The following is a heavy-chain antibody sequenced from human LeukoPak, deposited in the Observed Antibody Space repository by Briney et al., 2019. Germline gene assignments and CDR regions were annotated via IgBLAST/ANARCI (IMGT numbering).Heavy chain of an antibody. CDR2: ISGSGESK. V-gene: IGHV3-23*01. Sequence: PGGSLRLSCAAAGFTFSSYAMHWVRQVAGKGLEWVSGISGSGESKFYADSVKGRFTVSRDNSKNTLYLQMNSLRVEDTAVYYCARSGYNWDTDAGWFDPWGLGTLVTVSS. D-gene: IGHD1/OR15-1a*01. J-gene: IGHJ5*02. CDR3: ARSGYNWDTDAGWFDP. CDR1: GFTFSSYA.